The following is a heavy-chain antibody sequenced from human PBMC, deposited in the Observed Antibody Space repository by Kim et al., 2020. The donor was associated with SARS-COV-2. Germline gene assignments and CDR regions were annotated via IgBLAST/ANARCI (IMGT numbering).Heavy chain of an antibody. J-gene: IGHJ6*02. V-gene: IGHV1-69*13. D-gene: IGHD3-10*01. CDR1: GGTFSSYA. Sequence: SVKVSCKASGGTFSSYAISWVRQAPGQGLEWMGGIIPMFGTAKYAQKFQGRVTITADESTSTAYMELSSLRSEDTAMYYCARGSRHRGSGSYYSDVWGQGTTVTVSS. CDR2: IIPMFGTA. CDR3: ARGSRHRGSGSYYSDV.